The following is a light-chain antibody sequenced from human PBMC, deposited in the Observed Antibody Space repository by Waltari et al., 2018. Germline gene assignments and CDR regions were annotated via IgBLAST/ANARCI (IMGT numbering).Light chain of an antibody. V-gene: IGKV3-20*01. CDR1: QSVTSSS. CDR2: GTS. J-gene: IGKJ4*01. CDR3: QQYDGEVVT. Sequence: SCWASQSVTSSSLTWYQQKLGQAPRLLIYGTSSRATGIPDRFSGSGSGTDFTLTISRLEPKDFAVYYCQQYDGEVVTFGGGTKVEI.